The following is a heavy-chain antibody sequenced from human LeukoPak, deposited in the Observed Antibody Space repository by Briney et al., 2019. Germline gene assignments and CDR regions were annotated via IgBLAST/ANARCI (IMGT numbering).Heavy chain of an antibody. V-gene: IGHV4-59*01. J-gene: IGHJ3*02. CDR3: ARGGTAVVTPYAFDI. D-gene: IGHD4-23*01. CDR2: IYYSGST. CDR1: GGSISAYY. Sequence: SETLSLTCTVSGGSISAYYWSWIRQPPGKGLEWIGYIYYSGSTNYNPSVKSRVTMSVDTSKKQFSLNLSSLTAADTAVYYCARGGTAVVTPYAFDIWGQGTMVTVSS.